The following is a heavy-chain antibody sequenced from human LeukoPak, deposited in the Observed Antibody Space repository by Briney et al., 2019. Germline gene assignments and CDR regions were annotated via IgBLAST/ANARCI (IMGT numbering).Heavy chain of an antibody. CDR3: ARGSRYCSSTSCYSFDY. V-gene: IGHV3-7*01. J-gene: IGHJ4*02. CDR1: GFTFNSFW. D-gene: IGHD2-2*02. CDR2: IEQGGSEK. Sequence: PGGSLRLSCAASGFTFNSFWMSWVRQAPGKGLEWVANIEQGGSEKYYVDSVRGRFTISRDNAKNSLYLQMNSLRAEDTAVYYCARGSRYCSSTSCYSFDYWGQGTLVTVSS.